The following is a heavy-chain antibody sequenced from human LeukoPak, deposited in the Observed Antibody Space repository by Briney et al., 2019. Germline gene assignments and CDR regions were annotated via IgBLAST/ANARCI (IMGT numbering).Heavy chain of an antibody. D-gene: IGHD6-13*01. V-gene: IGHV5-51*01. J-gene: IGHJ5*02. CDR2: IYPGDSDT. Sequence: GQSLQISCKGSGYSLTSYWIGWVRQMPGKGLEWMGIIYPGDSDTRYNPSFQGQVTISADKSISTAYLQWSSLKASDTAMYYCARRHSSRWYGFDPWGEGTGVSVSS. CDR3: ARRHSSRWYGFDP. CDR1: GYSLTSYW.